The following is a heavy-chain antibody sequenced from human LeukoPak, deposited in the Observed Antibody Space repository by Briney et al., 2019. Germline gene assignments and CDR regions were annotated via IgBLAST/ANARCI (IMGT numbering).Heavy chain of an antibody. J-gene: IGHJ4*02. Sequence: GESLKISCEGSGYSFTNYWIGWVRQMPGKGLEWMGIINPGDSDTRYSPSFQGQVTISTDKSISTAYLQWSSLRAEDTAVYYCAKVAVYCSSTSCRTKKFDYWGQGTLVTVSS. V-gene: IGHV5-51*01. CDR2: INPGDSDT. D-gene: IGHD2-2*01. CDR3: AKVAVYCSSTSCRTKKFDY. CDR1: GYSFTNYW.